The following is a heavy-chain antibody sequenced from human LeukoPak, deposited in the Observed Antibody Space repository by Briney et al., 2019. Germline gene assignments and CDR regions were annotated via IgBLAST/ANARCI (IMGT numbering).Heavy chain of an antibody. Sequence: GRSLRLSCSASGFTFSTLPMHWVRQAPGKGLEWVALISNDGGNKYYADSIKGRFTISRDNSKNTLYLQMNSLRAEDTAVYYCAKSLVKCSGGSCYGVFDYWGQGTLVTVSS. J-gene: IGHJ4*02. CDR1: GFTFSTLP. D-gene: IGHD2-15*01. V-gene: IGHV3-30*04. CDR3: AKSLVKCSGGSCYGVFDY. CDR2: ISNDGGNK.